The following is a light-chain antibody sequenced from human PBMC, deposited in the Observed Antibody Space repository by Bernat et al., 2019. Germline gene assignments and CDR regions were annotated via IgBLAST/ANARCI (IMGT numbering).Light chain of an antibody. V-gene: IGLV2-14*03. Sequence: QPALTSLPSVFGSPEKPITISCTGTSSYVVGYTYVSWYHHHPAKAPKLMIYDFSNRPSGVSNRFSGSKSGNTASLTISGLQAEDEADYYCSSYTSSSTLVFGGGTKLTVL. J-gene: IGLJ2*01. CDR1: SSYVVGYTY. CDR2: DFS. CDR3: SSYTSSSTLV.